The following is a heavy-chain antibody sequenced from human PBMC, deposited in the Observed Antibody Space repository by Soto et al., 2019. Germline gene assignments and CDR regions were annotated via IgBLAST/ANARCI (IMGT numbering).Heavy chain of an antibody. J-gene: IGHJ4*02. Sequence: SQTLSLTCAISGDSVSSNSAAWNWIRQSPSRGLEWLGRTYYRSKWYNDYAVSVKSRITLNPDTSKNQFSLRLTSVTAADTAVYYCARYNAASGTYYFDFWGQGDLVTVSS. CDR1: GDSVSSNSAA. CDR3: ARYNAASGTYYFDF. D-gene: IGHD6-13*01. CDR2: TYYRSKWYN. V-gene: IGHV6-1*01.